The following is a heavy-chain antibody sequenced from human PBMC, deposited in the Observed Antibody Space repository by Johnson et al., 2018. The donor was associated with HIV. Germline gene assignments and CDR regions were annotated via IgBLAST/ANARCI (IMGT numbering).Heavy chain of an antibody. Sequence: QVQLVESGGGLVQPGGSLRLSCAASGFTVSRNYMSWVRQAPGKGLEWVAVIWYDGSNKFYADSVKGRFTISRDNSKNTLHLQMNSLRAEDTAVYYCAKGTHYSDSSGYWSNDAFDIWGQGTRVTVSS. V-gene: IGHV3-30*02. D-gene: IGHD3-22*01. CDR3: AKGTHYSDSSGYWSNDAFDI. CDR2: IWYDGSNK. J-gene: IGHJ3*02. CDR1: GFTVSRNY.